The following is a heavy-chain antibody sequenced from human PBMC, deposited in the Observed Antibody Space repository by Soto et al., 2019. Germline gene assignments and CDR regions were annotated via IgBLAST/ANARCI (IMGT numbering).Heavy chain of an antibody. CDR1: GYTFTNYA. J-gene: IGHJ2*01. D-gene: IGHD1-26*01. V-gene: IGHV1-3*01. CDR3: ARGGSLYWYFDL. CDR2: INAGNGNT. Sequence: QVQLVQSGAEVKKPGASVKVSCKASGYTFTNYAMHWVRQAPGQRLEWMGWINAGNGNTKYSQKFQGRVTITRDTSASTAYRERSSLRSEDTAVYYCARGGSLYWYFDLWGRGTLVTVSS.